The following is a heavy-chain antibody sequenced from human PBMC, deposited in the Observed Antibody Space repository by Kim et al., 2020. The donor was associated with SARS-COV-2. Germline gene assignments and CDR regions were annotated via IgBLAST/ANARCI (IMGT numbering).Heavy chain of an antibody. V-gene: IGHV3-74*01. D-gene: IGHD6-13*01. CDR2: INSDGSST. J-gene: IGHJ6*02. CDR1: GFTFSSYW. Sequence: GGSLRLSCAASGFTFSSYWMHWVRQAPGKGLVWVSRINSDGSSTSYADSVKGRFTISRDNAKNTLYLQMNSLRAEDTAVYYCARGVGAIAAARSSAYGMDVWGQGTTVTVSS. CDR3: ARGVGAIAAARSSAYGMDV.